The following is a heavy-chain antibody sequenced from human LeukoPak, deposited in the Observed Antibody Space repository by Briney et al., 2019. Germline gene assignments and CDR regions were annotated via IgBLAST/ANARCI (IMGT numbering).Heavy chain of an antibody. CDR1: GFTFSSYE. Sequence: GGSLRLSCAASGFTFSSYEMNWVRQAPGKELEWVSYISSSGSTIYYADSVKGRFTISRDNAKNSLYLQMNSLRAEDTAVYYCARDLDSGSYLGGYWGQGTLVTVSS. J-gene: IGHJ4*02. CDR3: ARDLDSGSYLGGY. D-gene: IGHD1-26*01. V-gene: IGHV3-48*03. CDR2: ISSSGSTI.